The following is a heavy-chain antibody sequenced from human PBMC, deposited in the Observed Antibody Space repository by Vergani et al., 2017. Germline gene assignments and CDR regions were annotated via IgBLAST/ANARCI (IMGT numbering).Heavy chain of an antibody. V-gene: IGHV5-51*01. D-gene: IGHD2-2*01. J-gene: IGHJ5*02. Sequence: EVQLVQSGAEVKKPGESLKISCKGSGYSFTSYWIGWVRQMPGKGLEWMGIIYPGDSDTRYSPSFQGQVTISADKSISTAYLQWSSLKASDTAMYYCALAESSTSCINSVCITPETGSWFDPWGQGTLVTVSS. CDR2: IYPGDSDT. CDR1: GYSFTSYW. CDR3: ALAESSTSCINSVCITPETGSWFDP.